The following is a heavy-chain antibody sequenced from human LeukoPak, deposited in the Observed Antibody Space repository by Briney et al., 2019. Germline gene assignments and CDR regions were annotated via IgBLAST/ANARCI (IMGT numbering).Heavy chain of an antibody. J-gene: IGHJ4*02. CDR2: MNPNSGNT. CDR3: ARAGIAARPIDY. Sequence: ASVKVSCKASRYTFIGYYMHWVRQAPGQGLEWMGWMNPNSGNTGYAQKFQGRVTITRNTSISTAYMELSSLRSEDTAVYYCARAGIAARPIDYWGQGTLVTVSS. V-gene: IGHV1-8*01. D-gene: IGHD6-6*01. CDR1: RYTFIGYY.